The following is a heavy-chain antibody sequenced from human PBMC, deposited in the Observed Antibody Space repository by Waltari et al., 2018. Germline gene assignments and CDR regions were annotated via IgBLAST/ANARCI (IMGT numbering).Heavy chain of an antibody. CDR2: IYYSGST. V-gene: IGHV4-39*01. Sequence: QLQLQESGPGLVKPSETLSLTCTVSGGSISSSSYYWGWIRPPPGKGLEWIGSIYYSGSTYYNPSLKSRVTISVDTSKNQFSLKLSSVTAADTAVYYCARQRYYDILTGYHTRIDYWGQGTLVTVSS. J-gene: IGHJ4*02. CDR1: GGSISSSSYY. D-gene: IGHD3-9*01. CDR3: ARQRYYDILTGYHTRIDY.